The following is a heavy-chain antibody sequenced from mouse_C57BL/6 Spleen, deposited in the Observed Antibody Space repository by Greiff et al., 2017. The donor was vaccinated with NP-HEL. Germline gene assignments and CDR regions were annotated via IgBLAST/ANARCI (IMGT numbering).Heavy chain of an antibody. CDR1: GYSITSGYY. CDR2: ISYDGSN. V-gene: IGHV3-6*01. J-gene: IGHJ2*01. CDR3: ARAGFGYGNFDY. D-gene: IGHD3-1*01. Sequence: DVQLQESGPGLVKPSQSLSLTCSVTGYSITSGYYWNWIRQFPGNKLEWMGYISYDGSNNYNPSLKNRISITRDTSKNQFFLKLNSVTTEDTATYYCARAGFGYGNFDYWGQGTTLTVSS.